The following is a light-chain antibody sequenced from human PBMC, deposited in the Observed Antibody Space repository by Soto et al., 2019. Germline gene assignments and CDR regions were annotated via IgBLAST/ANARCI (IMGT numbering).Light chain of an antibody. CDR2: VAS. CDR1: KSVSSSY. J-gene: IGKJ4*01. V-gene: IGKV3-20*01. CDR3: QQYGSSPVT. Sequence: EIVLTQSPGTLSLSPGERATLSCRASKSVSSSYLAWYQQKPGQPPRLLIYVASSRATGIPDRFSGSGSGTDFTLTISRLEPEDFAVYYCQQYGSSPVTFGGGTKVEIK.